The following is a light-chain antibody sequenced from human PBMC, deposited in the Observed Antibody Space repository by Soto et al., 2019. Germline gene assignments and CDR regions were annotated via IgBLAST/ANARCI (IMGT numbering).Light chain of an antibody. Sequence: EVVMTQSPATLSVSPGESATLSCRASQSISSSKLAWYQQNPGQAPRLLLFGVSNRATGIPARFSGSGSGTEFSLTISSLQREDFAAYYCQQSFSSSWTFGQGTKVDI. CDR1: QSISSS. CDR3: QQSFSSSWT. CDR2: GVS. J-gene: IGKJ1*01. V-gene: IGKV3-15*01.